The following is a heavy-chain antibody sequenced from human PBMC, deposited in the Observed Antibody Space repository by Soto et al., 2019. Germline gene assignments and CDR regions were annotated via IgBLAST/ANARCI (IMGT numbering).Heavy chain of an antibody. Sequence: EVQLVQSGAEVKKPGQSLRISCKGSGYSFASYWLSWVRQMPGKGLEWLGRIDPSDSYLDYSPSFEGHVTISVDRSISTAYLQWNSLKASDTAMYYCARQRSGSTRYYFDYWGQGSLVTVSS. CDR2: IDPSDSYL. D-gene: IGHD1-26*01. CDR1: GYSFASYW. CDR3: ARQRSGSTRYYFDY. J-gene: IGHJ4*02. V-gene: IGHV5-10-1*03.